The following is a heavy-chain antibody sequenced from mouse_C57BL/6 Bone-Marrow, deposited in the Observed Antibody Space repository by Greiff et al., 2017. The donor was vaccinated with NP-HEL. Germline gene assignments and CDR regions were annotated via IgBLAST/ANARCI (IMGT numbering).Heavy chain of an antibody. CDR3: ARNGSNYWYFDV. J-gene: IGHJ1*03. V-gene: IGHV1-81*01. CDR2: IYPRSGNT. CDR1: GYTFTSYG. Sequence: VKLMESGAELARPGASVKLSCKASGYTFTSYGISWVKQRTGQGLEWIGEIYPRSGNTYYNEKFKGKATLTADKSSSTAYMELRSLTSEDSAVYFCARNGSNYWYFDVWGTGTTVTVSS. D-gene: IGHD1-1*01.